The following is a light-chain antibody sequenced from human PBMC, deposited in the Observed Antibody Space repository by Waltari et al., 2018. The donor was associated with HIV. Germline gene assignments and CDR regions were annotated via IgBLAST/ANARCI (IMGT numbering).Light chain of an antibody. CDR3: QSYDSNLSGLV. CDR1: RSYLGASYD. Sequence: HSVLTQPPSVPGAPGPKVTISCTGSRSYLGASYDVHWYQQVPGTAPRLLIHGNNYRPSGVPDRFSASRSGTSASLAITGLQADDEADYYCQSYDSNLSGLVFGGGTKLTVL. CDR2: GNN. V-gene: IGLV1-40*01. J-gene: IGLJ2*01.